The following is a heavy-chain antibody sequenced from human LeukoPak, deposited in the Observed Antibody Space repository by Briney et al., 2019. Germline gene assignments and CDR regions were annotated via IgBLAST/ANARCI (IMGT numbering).Heavy chain of an antibody. V-gene: IGHV3-30*04. Sequence: GGSLRLSCAASGFTFSGYAMHWVRQAPGKGLEWVAVISNDGSNKYYADSVKGRFTISRDNSKNTLYLQMDSLRAEDTAVYYCAKRKQLGTGDAFDIWGQGTMVTVSS. CDR1: GFTFSGYA. CDR3: AKRKQLGTGDAFDI. D-gene: IGHD5-18*01. CDR2: ISNDGSNK. J-gene: IGHJ3*02.